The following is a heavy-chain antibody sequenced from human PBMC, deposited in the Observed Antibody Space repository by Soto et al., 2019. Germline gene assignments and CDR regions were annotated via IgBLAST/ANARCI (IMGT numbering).Heavy chain of an antibody. CDR2: IYYSGNS. D-gene: IGHD5-18*01. J-gene: IGHJ5*02. Sequence: HVHLQDSCPGLVKPSQTLSLTCTVSGGAISSGDHYWTWILQPPGKGLEWIGHIYYSGNSYYNPSLNSPVTISVDPSKTKFSPKLSSVTDTDRAVYYCATSSRGFSSKFDPWGKATLVTVPS. V-gene: IGHV4-30-4*01. CDR3: ATSSRGFSSKFDP. CDR1: GGAISSGDHY.